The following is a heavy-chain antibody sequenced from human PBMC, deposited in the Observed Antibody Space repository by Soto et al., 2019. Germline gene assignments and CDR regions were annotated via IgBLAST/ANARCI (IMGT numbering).Heavy chain of an antibody. V-gene: IGHV4-39*01. J-gene: IGHJ5*02. CDR2: IHYRGDT. Sequence: SETLSLTCSVSGASISTNRHNGAWVRQPPGKGLERMGNIHYRGDTYFNPSLGSRLSMSVDTSKNQFSLKLTSVTAADTAVYYCARLPTGYPNWFDPWGQGTLVTVSS. CDR1: GASISTNRHN. D-gene: IGHD3-9*01. CDR3: ARLPTGYPNWFDP.